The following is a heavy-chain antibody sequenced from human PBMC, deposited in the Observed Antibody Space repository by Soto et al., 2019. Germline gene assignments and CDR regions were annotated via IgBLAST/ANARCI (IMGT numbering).Heavy chain of an antibody. J-gene: IGHJ6*02. CDR2: IIPIFGTA. Sequence: QVQLVQSGAEVKKPGSSVKVSCKASGGTFSSYAINWVRQAPGQGLEWMGGIIPIFGTADYAQKFQGRVTITADESTSTAYMELSSLRSEYTAVYYCARSLTGTYDYNGMDVWGQGTTVTVSS. CDR1: GGTFSSYA. V-gene: IGHV1-69*12. D-gene: IGHD1-20*01. CDR3: ARSLTGTYDYNGMDV.